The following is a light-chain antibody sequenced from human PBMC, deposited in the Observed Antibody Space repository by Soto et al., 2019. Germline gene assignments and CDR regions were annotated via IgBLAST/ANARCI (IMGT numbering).Light chain of an antibody. J-gene: IGLJ3*02. Sequence: QSVLTQPPSVSAAPGQEVTISCSASSSNIGNNYVSWYQQLPGTAPKLLIYDNNKRPSGIPDRFSGSKSGTSATLGITGLQTGDEADYYCESWDSSLSAWVFGGGTKLTVL. CDR1: SSNIGNNY. CDR3: ESWDSSLSAWV. CDR2: DNN. V-gene: IGLV1-51*01.